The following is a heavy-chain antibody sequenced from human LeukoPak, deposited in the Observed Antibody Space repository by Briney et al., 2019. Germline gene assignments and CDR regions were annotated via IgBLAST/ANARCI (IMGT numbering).Heavy chain of an antibody. CDR2: IKLDGEK. Sequence: RGSLRLSCAVSGFTFSSNWINWVRQAPGRGLEWVASIKLDGEKYYVDSVKGRFTISRDNAKNSMYLQMNSLRAEDTAVYYCARVLWVQNYYYGMDVWGQGTTVTVSS. D-gene: IGHD3-16*01. CDR1: GFTFSSNW. J-gene: IGHJ6*02. V-gene: IGHV3-7*04. CDR3: ARVLWVQNYYYGMDV.